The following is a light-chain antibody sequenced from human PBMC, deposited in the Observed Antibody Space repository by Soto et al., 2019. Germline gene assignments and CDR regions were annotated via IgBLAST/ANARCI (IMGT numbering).Light chain of an antibody. CDR1: QDINIY. CDR2: DAS. CDR3: QQYDILPIT. Sequence: DIQMTQSPSSLSASVGDRVTITCQASQDINIYLNWYQQKPGKAPKLLIYDASNLQTGVPSRFSGIGSGTDFTFTISSLQPEDFATYFCQQYDILPITFGQGTRLDIK. V-gene: IGKV1-33*01. J-gene: IGKJ5*01.